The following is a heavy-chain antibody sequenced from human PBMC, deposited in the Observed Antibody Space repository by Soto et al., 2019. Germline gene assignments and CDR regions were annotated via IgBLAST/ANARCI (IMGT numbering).Heavy chain of an antibody. D-gene: IGHD6-19*01. Sequence: PSETLSLTCTVSGGSISSYYWSWIRQPPGKGLEWIGYIYYSGSTNYNPSLKSRVTISVDTSKNQFSQKLSSVTAADTAVYYCARSAGLLFDYWGQGTLVTVSS. CDR1: GGSISSYY. CDR2: IYYSGST. J-gene: IGHJ4*02. CDR3: ARSAGLLFDY. V-gene: IGHV4-59*12.